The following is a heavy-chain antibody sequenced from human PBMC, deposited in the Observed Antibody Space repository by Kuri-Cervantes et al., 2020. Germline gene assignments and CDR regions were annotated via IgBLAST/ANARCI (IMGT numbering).Heavy chain of an antibody. Sequence: GGSLRLSCEASGFTFSSYTMSWVRQAPGKGLQWVSAISGRGGSTYYADSVKGRFTISRDNSKNTLYLQMNSLRAEDTAVYYCARDYYGMDVWGQGTTVTVSS. CDR2: ISGRGGST. V-gene: IGHV3-23*01. CDR1: GFTFSSYT. CDR3: ARDYYGMDV. J-gene: IGHJ6*02.